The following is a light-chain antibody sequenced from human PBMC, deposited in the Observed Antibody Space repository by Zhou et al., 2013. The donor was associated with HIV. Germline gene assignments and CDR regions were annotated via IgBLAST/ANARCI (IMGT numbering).Light chain of an antibody. J-gene: IGLJ1*01. CDR2: EVS. CDR1: SSDVGGYNY. Sequence: QSALTQPPSASGSPGQSVAISCTGTSSDVGGYNYVSWYQRHPGKVPKLMIYEVSKRPSGVPDRFSGSKSGNTASLTVSGLQAEDEADYYCSSYTSSNNYVFGTGTKVTVL. V-gene: IGLV2-8*01. CDR3: SSYTSSNNYV.